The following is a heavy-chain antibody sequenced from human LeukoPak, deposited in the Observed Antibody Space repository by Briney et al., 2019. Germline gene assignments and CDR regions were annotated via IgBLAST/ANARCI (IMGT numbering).Heavy chain of an antibody. J-gene: IGHJ6*02. D-gene: IGHD2-15*01. CDR2: IYYSGST. CDR1: DRSISTYY. CDR3: ARDRVESYYYYCMDV. Sequence: PSETLSLTCTVYDRSISTYYWSWIRQPPGKGLEWIGYIYYSGSTNYNPSLKSGVIMSVGTSKNQFSLKLSSVTAADTAVYYCARDRVESYYYYCMDVWGQGNTVTVSS. V-gene: IGHV4-59*01.